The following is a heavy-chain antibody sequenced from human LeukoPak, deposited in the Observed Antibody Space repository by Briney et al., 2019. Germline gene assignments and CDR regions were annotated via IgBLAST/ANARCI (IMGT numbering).Heavy chain of an antibody. V-gene: IGHV4-31*11. CDR1: GGSFSGYY. CDR2: IYYSGST. CDR3: AGGGDSGSPDY. D-gene: IGHD3-10*01. Sequence: SETLSLTCAVYGGSFSGYYWSWIRQHPGKGLEWIGYIYYSGSTYYNPSLKSRVTISVDTSKNQFSLKLSSVTAADTAVYYCAGGGDSGSPDYWGQGTLVTVSS. J-gene: IGHJ4*02.